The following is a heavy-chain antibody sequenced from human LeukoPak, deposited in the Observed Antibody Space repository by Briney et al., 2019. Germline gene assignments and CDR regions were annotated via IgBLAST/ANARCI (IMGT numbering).Heavy chain of an antibody. Sequence: GGSLRLSCAASGFTFSNYAMSWVRQAPGKGPEWVSGISGSGDTTYYADSVKGRFTISRDNSKNMLYLQMNSLGAEDTAVYYCAKDRSDNSSWYCMDVWGQGTTDTVSS. J-gene: IGHJ6*02. D-gene: IGHD6-19*01. CDR1: GFTFSNYA. CDR3: AKDRSDNSSWYCMDV. V-gene: IGHV3-23*01. CDR2: ISGSGDTT.